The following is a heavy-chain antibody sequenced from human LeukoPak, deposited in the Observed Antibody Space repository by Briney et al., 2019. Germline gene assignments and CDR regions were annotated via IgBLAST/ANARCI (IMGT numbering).Heavy chain of an antibody. V-gene: IGHV1-46*01. Sequence: ASVKVSCKASGYTFTSYYMHWVRQAPGQGLEWMGIINPSGGSTSYAQKFQGRVTMTEDTSTDTAYMELSSLRSEDTAVYYCATVGLVSSGYSTWGQGTLVTVSS. D-gene: IGHD3-22*01. CDR3: ATVGLVSSGYST. CDR1: GYTFTSYY. J-gene: IGHJ5*02. CDR2: INPSGGST.